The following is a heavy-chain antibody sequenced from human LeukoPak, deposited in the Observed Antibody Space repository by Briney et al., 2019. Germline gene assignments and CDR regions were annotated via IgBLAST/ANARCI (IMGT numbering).Heavy chain of an antibody. V-gene: IGHV4-4*07. CDR2: IYPTGST. Sequence: PSETLSLTCTVSGGSISNYYWTWIRQPAGKGLEWIGRIYPTGSTNYNPSLMSRVTISIDTSKKQFSLNLNSVTAADTAVYYCARQSSGWPYYYYYMDVWGKGTTVTISS. J-gene: IGHJ6*03. CDR3: ARQSSGWPYYYYYMDV. CDR1: GGSISNYY. D-gene: IGHD6-19*01.